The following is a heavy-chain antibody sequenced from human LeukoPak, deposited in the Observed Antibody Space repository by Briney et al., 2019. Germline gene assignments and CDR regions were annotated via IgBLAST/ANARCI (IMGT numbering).Heavy chain of an antibody. CDR2: ISYSATT. CDR1: GGSISSYY. V-gene: IGHV4-59*01. Sequence: SETLSLTCTVSGGSISSYYWSWIRQPPGKGVEWIACISYSATTKYLPSLNTRLPISVDTSKNQLSLKLSSVTAADTAVYYCAREPGFDSSGYLNWFDPWGQGTLVTVSS. CDR3: AREPGFDSSGYLNWFDP. J-gene: IGHJ5*02. D-gene: IGHD3-22*01.